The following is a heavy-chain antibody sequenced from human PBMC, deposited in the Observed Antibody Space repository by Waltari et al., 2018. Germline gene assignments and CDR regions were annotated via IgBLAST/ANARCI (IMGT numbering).Heavy chain of an antibody. Sequence: QVQLQESGPGLVKPSETLSLTCTVSGGSIRSHYWSWIRQPPGKGLEWIGYIYYSGSTNYNPSLKSRVTISVDTSKNQFSLKLSSVTAADTAVYYCARIRYALDAFDIWGQGTMVTVSS. CDR2: IYYSGST. CDR1: GGSIRSHY. V-gene: IGHV4-59*11. D-gene: IGHD2-2*01. J-gene: IGHJ3*02. CDR3: ARIRYALDAFDI.